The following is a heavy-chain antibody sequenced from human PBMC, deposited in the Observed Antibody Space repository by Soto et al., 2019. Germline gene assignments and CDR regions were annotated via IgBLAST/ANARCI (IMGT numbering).Heavy chain of an antibody. V-gene: IGHV1-69*12. CDR2: IIPIFGTA. D-gene: IGHD5-12*01. CDR1: GGTFSSYA. J-gene: IGHJ6*02. Sequence: QVQLVQSGAEVKKPGSSVKVSCKASGGTFSSYAISWVRQAPGQGLEWIGGIIPIFGTANYAQKFQGRVTITADESTSTAYMELSSLRSEDTAVYYCAREVATVVKGLYYYYYGMDVWGQGTTVTVSS. CDR3: AREVATVVKGLYYYYYGMDV.